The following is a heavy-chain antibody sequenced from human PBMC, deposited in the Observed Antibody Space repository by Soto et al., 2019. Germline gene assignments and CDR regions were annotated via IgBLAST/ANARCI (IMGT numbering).Heavy chain of an antibody. D-gene: IGHD3-16*02. CDR1: GVSIHNSHSC. V-gene: IGHV4-4*02. J-gene: IGHJ5*02. CDR2: VHRSGTT. Sequence: SETLSLTCAVSGVSIHNSHSCWSWVRQPPGKGLEGIGEVHRSGTTNYIQSLKSRVTMSVDKSGNQVSLELTSVTAADTAVYYCARGVSYRWVSWGQGTLVTVSS. CDR3: ARGVSYRWVS.